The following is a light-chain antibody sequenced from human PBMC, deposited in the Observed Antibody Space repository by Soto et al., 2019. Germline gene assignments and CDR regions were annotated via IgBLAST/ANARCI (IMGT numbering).Light chain of an antibody. Sequence: IGLTQSPGTLSLSPGERATLSCRASQSVSSSYLAWYQQKPGQAPRVLIYGASSRATGIPDRFSGSGSGTDFTLTISRLEPEDFAVYYCQQYGSSPPNTFGQGTKLEIK. CDR1: QSVSSSY. V-gene: IGKV3-20*01. CDR3: QQYGSSPPNT. J-gene: IGKJ2*01. CDR2: GAS.